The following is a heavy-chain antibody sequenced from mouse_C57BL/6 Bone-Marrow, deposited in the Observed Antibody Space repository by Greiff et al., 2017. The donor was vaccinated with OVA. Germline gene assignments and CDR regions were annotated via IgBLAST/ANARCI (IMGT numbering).Heavy chain of an antibody. J-gene: IGHJ1*03. Sequence: EVKLVESGGGLVKPGGSLKLSCAASGFTFSDYGMHWVRQAPEKGLEWVAYISSGSSTIYYADTVKGRFTISRDNAKNTLFLQMTSLRSEDTAMYYCARGTLTTVVPDWYFGVWGTGTTVTVSS. CDR1: GFTFSDYG. V-gene: IGHV5-17*01. D-gene: IGHD1-1*01. CDR2: ISSGSSTI. CDR3: ARGTLTTVVPDWYFGV.